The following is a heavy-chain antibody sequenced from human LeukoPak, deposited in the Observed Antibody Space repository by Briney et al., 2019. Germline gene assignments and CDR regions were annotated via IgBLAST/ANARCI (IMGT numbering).Heavy chain of an antibody. V-gene: IGHV4-31*03. CDR2: IYYSGST. D-gene: IGHD2-8*01. CDR3: ARNAIKAVGWFDL. CDR1: GGSISSGGYY. J-gene: IGHJ5*02. Sequence: SETLSLTCTVSGGSISSGGYYWSWIRQHPGKGLEWIGYIYYSGSTYYNPSLKSRVTISVDTSKNQFSLKLSSVTAADTAVYYCARNAIKAVGWFDLWGQGTLVTVSS.